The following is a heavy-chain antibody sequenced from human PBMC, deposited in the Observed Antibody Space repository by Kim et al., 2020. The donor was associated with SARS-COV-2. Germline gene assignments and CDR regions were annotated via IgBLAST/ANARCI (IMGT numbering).Heavy chain of an antibody. CDR2: ISSSSSTI. D-gene: IGHD2-8*01. V-gene: IGHV3-48*02. CDR1: GFTFSSYS. Sequence: GGSLRLSCAASGFTFSSYSMNWVRQAPGKGLEWVSYISSSSSTIYYADSVKGRFTISRDNAKNSLYLQMNSLRDEDTAVYYCARGMGYCTNGVCYLTDGVGSGIYYYYYYGMDVWGQGTTVTVSS. J-gene: IGHJ6*02. CDR3: ARGMGYCTNGVCYLTDGVGSGIYYYYYYGMDV.